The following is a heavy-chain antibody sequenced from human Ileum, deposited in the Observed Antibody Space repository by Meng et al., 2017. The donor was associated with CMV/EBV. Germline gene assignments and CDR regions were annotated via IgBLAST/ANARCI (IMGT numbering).Heavy chain of an antibody. CDR3: AKRSCSSTSCYIAY. CDR2: IYSAGST. D-gene: IGHD2-2*02. J-gene: IGHJ4*02. V-gene: IGHV3-53*01. CDR1: GFTVSNYY. Sequence: GESLKISCAASGFTVSNYYMTWVRQAPGKGLEWVSIIYSAGSTYYADSVKGRFTISRDNSKNTLYLQMNSLRAEDTAVYYCAKRSCSSTSCYIAYWGQGTLVTVSS.